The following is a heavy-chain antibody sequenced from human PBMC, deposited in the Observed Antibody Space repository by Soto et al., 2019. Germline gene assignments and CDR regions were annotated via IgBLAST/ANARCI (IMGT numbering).Heavy chain of an antibody. CDR3: AKGRPRPDCTNGVCYFDY. J-gene: IGHJ4*02. CDR1: GFTFSSYA. CDR2: ISGSGGST. Sequence: PGGSLRLSCAASGFTFSSYAMSWVRQAPGKGLEWVSAISGSGGSTYYADSVKGRFTISRDNSKNTLYLQMNSLRAEDTAVYYCAKGRPRPDCTNGVCYFDYWGQGTLVTVSS. D-gene: IGHD2-8*01. V-gene: IGHV3-23*01.